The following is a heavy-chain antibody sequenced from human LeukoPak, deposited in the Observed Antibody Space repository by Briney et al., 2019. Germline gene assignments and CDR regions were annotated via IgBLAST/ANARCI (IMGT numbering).Heavy chain of an antibody. CDR3: ALPEGDIVVVPAALDY. J-gene: IGHJ4*02. CDR2: ISGSGGST. Sequence: GGSLRLSCAASGFTFSSYAMSWVRQAPGKGLEWVSAISGSGGSTYYADSVKGRFTISRDNSKNTLYLQMNSLRAEDTAVYYCALPEGDIVVVPAALDYWGQGTLVTVSS. D-gene: IGHD2-2*01. V-gene: IGHV3-23*01. CDR1: GFTFSSYA.